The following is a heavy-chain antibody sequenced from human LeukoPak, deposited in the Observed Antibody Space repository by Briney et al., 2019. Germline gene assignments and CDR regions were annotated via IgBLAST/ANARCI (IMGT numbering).Heavy chain of an antibody. CDR2: IYYSGST. D-gene: IGHD3-10*01. V-gene: IGHV4-31*03. Sequence: PSETLSLTCTGSGGSISSGGYYWSWIRQHPGKGLEWIGYIYYSGSTYYNPSLKSRVTISVDTSKNQFSLKLSSVTAADTAVYYCARGAGPWTLDYWGQGTLVTVSS. CDR3: ARGAGPWTLDY. CDR1: GGSISSGGYY. J-gene: IGHJ4*02.